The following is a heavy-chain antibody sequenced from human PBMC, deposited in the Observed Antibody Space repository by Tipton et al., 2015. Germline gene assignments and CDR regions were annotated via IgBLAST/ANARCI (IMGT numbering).Heavy chain of an antibody. J-gene: IGHJ4*02. V-gene: IGHV3-43*01. CDR3: AKGSGVRFFDWALRDRVGYFDY. D-gene: IGHD3-9*01. CDR2: ISWNGGST. Sequence: SLRLSCAATGFTFDDYTMYWVRQTPGKGLEWVSLISWNGGSTDYADSVEGRFTISRDNNKDSLYLQMNSLRTEDTALYYCAKGSGVRFFDWALRDRVGYFDYWGQGTLVTVSS. CDR1: GFTFDDYT.